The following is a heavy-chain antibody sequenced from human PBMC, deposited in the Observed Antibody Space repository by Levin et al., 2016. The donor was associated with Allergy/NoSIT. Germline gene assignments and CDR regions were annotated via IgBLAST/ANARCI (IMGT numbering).Heavy chain of an antibody. CDR2: ISLSGSGSV. Sequence: SETLSLTCDVSNYSISSGYDWGWVRQSPGKGLEWIGTISLSGSGSVDHNPSLRSRITISVDTSKNQFSLTLKSVTAADTAVYYCARYFDFASGHFDYWGQGILVTVSS. J-gene: IGHJ4*02. V-gene: IGHV4-38-2*01. CDR1: NYSISSGYD. CDR3: ARYFDFASGHFDY. D-gene: IGHD3-3*01.